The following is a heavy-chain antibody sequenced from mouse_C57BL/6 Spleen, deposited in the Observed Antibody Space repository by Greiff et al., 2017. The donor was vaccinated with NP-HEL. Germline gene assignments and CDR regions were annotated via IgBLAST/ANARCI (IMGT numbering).Heavy chain of an antibody. CDR2: IDPSDSYT. CDR3: ARRYYGSSHYAMDY. D-gene: IGHD1-1*01. Sequence: QVQLQQSGAELVKPGASVKLSCKASGYTFTSYWMQWVKQRPGQGLEWIGEIDPSDSYTNYNQKFKGKATLTVDTSSSTAYMQLSSLTSEDSAVYYCARRYYGSSHYAMDYWGQGTSVTVSS. V-gene: IGHV1-50*01. CDR1: GYTFTSYW. J-gene: IGHJ4*01.